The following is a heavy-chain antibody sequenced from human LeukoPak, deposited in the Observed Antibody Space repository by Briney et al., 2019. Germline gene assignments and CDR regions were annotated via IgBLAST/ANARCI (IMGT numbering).Heavy chain of an antibody. CDR2: IRSSGDII. CDR1: GFSFTRYS. J-gene: IGHJ4*02. V-gene: IGHV3-48*02. CDR3: ARDPMALDF. Sequence: GGSLRLSCAASGFSFTRYSMNWVRQAPGKGLQWVSYIRSSGDIIHYADSVKGRFTISRDTAKNTLYLQRNNLRDEDTAVYYCARDPMALDFWGRGTLVTVSS. D-gene: IGHD3-10*01.